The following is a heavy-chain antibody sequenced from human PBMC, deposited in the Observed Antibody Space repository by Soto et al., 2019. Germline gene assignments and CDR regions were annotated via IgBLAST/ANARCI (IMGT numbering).Heavy chain of an antibody. D-gene: IGHD3-3*01. V-gene: IGHV1-69*02. CDR2: IIPILGIA. CDR1: GGTFSSYT. Sequence: ASVKVSCKASGGTFSSYTISWVRQAPGQGLEWMGRIIPILGIANYAQKFQGRVTITADKSTSTAYMELSSLRSEDTAVYYCATQTGVQEGVVQDYWGQGTLVTVSS. CDR3: ATQTGVQEGVVQDY. J-gene: IGHJ4*02.